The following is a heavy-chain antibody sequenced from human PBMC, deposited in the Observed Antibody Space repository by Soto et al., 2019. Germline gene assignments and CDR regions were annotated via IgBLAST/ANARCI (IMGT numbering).Heavy chain of an antibody. CDR3: ARVPPSDYVWGSYRYTFYFDY. Sequence: QVQLQESGPGLVKPSETLSLTCTVSGGSISSYYWSWIRQPPGKGLEWIGYIYYSGSTNYNPSLKSRVTISVDTSKNQFSLKLSSVTAADTAVYYCARVPPSDYVWGSYRYTFYFDYWGQGTLVTVSS. CDR1: GGSISSYY. J-gene: IGHJ4*02. D-gene: IGHD3-16*02. CDR2: IYYSGST. V-gene: IGHV4-59*01.